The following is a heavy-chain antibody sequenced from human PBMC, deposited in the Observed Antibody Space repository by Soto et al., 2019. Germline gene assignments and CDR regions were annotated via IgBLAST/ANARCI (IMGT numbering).Heavy chain of an antibody. D-gene: IGHD4-17*01. CDR2: IKQDGSEK. J-gene: IGHJ4*02. CDR1: GFTFSSYW. V-gene: IGHV3-7*01. CDR3: ARENYGDYVALFDY. Sequence: GGSLSLSCAASGFTFSSYWMSWVRQAPGKGLEWVANIKQDGSEKYYVDSVKGRFTISRDNATNSLYLQMNSLRAEDTAVYYCARENYGDYVALFDYWGQGTLVTVSS.